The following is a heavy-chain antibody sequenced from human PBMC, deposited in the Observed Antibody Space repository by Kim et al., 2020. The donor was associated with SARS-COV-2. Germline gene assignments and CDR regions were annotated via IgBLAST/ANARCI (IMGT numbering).Heavy chain of an antibody. D-gene: IGHD3-16*02. V-gene: IGHV3-23*01. J-gene: IGHJ4*02. Sequence: GRFTISRDNSKNTLYLQMNSLRAEDTAVYYCAKAFMITFGGVIVPYYFDYWGQGTLVTVSS. CDR3: AKAFMITFGGVIVPYYFDY.